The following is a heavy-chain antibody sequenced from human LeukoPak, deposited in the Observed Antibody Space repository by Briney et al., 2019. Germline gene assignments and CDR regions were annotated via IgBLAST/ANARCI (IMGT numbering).Heavy chain of an antibody. Sequence: PSETLSLTCAVSGGSISSGGYSWSWIRQPPGKGLEWIGSIDYSGSTYYKPSLKSRVTISVDTSKNHFSLRLSSVTAADTAVYYCARSGYYYDSSGYFPTSDYWGQGTLVTVSS. CDR3: ARSGYYYDSSGYFPTSDY. V-gene: IGHV4-30-4*07. D-gene: IGHD3-22*01. CDR1: GGSISSGGYS. CDR2: IDYSGST. J-gene: IGHJ4*02.